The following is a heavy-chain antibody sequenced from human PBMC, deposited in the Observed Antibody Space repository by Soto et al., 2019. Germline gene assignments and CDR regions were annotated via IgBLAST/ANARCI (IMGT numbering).Heavy chain of an antibody. CDR3: SRVDPGETSPFDH. J-gene: IGHJ4*01. V-gene: IGHV1-46*03. CDR1: GCIFSSYY. D-gene: IGHD3-10*01. Sequence: SVMVSCKASGCIFSSYYIHWVRQAPGQGLEWMGWINPFDGSRMFAQSFQGRVTMTRDTSTSTVYMEVSSLRSEDTAVYYCSRVDPGETSPFDHWGQ. CDR2: INPFDGSR.